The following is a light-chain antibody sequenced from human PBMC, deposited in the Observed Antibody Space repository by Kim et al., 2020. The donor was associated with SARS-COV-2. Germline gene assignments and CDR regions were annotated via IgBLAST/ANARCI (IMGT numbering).Light chain of an antibody. CDR3: QQFNNLYT. CDR1: QDISSA. V-gene: IGKV1D-13*01. J-gene: IGKJ2*01. CDR2: DAS. Sequence: AIQLTQSPSSLSISVGDRVTITCRASQDISSALAWYQQKPGKAPNLLIYDASTLESGVPSRFSGSGSGTDFTLTISSLQPEDFATYYCQQFNNLYTFGQGTKLEIK.